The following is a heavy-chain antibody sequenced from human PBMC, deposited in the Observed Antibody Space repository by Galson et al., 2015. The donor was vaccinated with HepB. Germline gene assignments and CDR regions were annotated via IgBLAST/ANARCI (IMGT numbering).Heavy chain of an antibody. CDR1: GGSFSGYY. CDR2: INHSGST. D-gene: IGHD6-13*01. J-gene: IGHJ6*02. V-gene: IGHV4-34*01. Sequence: TLSLTCAVYGGSFSGYYWSWIRQPPGKGLEWIGEINHSGSTNYNPSLKSRVTISVDTSKNQFSLKLSSVTAADTAVYYCARGRSSSSSGGSYYYGRDVWGQGTTVTVSS. CDR3: ARGRSSSSSGGSYYYGRDV.